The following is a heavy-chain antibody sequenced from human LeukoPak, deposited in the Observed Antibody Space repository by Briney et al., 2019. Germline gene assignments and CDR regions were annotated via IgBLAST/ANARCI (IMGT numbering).Heavy chain of an antibody. CDR2: INHSGST. CDR3: ARGRALDY. V-gene: IGHV4-34*01. Sequence: PSETLSLTCAVYGGSFSGYYWSWIRQPPGKGLEWIGEINHSGSTNYNPSLKSRVTISVDTSKNQFSLKLSSVTAADTAVYYCARGRALDYWGQGTLVTFSS. CDR1: GGSFSGYY. J-gene: IGHJ4*02.